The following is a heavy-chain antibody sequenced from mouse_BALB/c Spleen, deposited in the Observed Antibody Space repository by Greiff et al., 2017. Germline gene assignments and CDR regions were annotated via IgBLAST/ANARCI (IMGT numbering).Heavy chain of an antibody. D-gene: IGHD1-1*01. Sequence: QVQLQQSGAELVRPGSSVKISCKASGYAFSSYWMNWVKQRPGQGLEWIGQIYPGDGDTNYNGKFKGKATLTADKSSSTAYMQLSSLTSEDSAVYFCARGTTVAGFDYWGQGTTLTVSS. CDR3: ARGTTVAGFDY. CDR1: GYAFSSYW. CDR2: IYPGDGDT. J-gene: IGHJ2*01. V-gene: IGHV1-80*01.